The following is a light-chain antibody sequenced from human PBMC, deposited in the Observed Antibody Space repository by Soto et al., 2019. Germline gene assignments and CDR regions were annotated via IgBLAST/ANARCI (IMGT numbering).Light chain of an antibody. V-gene: IGLV2-8*01. CDR3: KSYAGSNTYV. Sequence: QSALTQPPSASGSPGQLVTISCTGTKSDIGVYDFVSWYQQHLGKAPRLIIYEVVQRPSGVPDRFSGSKSGNTASLTVSGLQAADEADYFCKSYAGSNTYVFGSGTKLTVL. CDR2: EVV. CDR1: KSDIGVYDF. J-gene: IGLJ1*01.